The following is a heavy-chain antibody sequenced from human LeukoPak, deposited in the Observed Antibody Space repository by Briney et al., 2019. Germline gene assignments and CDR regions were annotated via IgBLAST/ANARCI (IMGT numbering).Heavy chain of an antibody. CDR3: VRNWDY. CDR2: ISTRGNT. CDR1: GDFITNHY. V-gene: IGHV4-4*07. Sequence: KPSETLSLTCSVSGDFITNHYWSWVRQSAGKGLEWIGRISTRGNTNYNPSLKSRVTMSVDTSNKHFSLKLTSVTAADTAVYYCVRNWDYWGQGTLVTVSS. D-gene: IGHD1-1*01. J-gene: IGHJ4*02.